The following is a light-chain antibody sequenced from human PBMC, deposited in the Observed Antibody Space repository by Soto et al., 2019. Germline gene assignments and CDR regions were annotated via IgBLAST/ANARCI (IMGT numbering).Light chain of an antibody. CDR3: QQYNSYSKT. V-gene: IGKV1-5*01. CDR2: AAS. J-gene: IGKJ1*01. CDR1: QSIGYW. Sequence: IQMTQSPSTLSASLGDRVTITCRASQSIGYWLAWYQQKPGKAPXLLTYAASSLETGVPSRFSGSGPGTEFPLSISSLQPDDSASYYCQQYNSYSKTLGQGTRWIS.